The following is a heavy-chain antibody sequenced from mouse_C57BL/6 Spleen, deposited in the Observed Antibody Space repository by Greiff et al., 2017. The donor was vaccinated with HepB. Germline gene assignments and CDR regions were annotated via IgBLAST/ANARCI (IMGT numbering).Heavy chain of an antibody. Sequence: DVMLVESGGGLVQPGGSMKLSCAASGFTFSDAWMDWVRQSPEKGLEWVAEIRNKANNHATYYAESVKGRFTISRDDSKSSVYLQMNSLRAEDTGIYYCTRRLELYWYFDVWGTGTTVTVSS. J-gene: IGHJ1*03. CDR3: TRRLELYWYFDV. CDR2: IRNKANNHAT. V-gene: IGHV6-6*01. D-gene: IGHD1-3*01. CDR1: GFTFSDAW.